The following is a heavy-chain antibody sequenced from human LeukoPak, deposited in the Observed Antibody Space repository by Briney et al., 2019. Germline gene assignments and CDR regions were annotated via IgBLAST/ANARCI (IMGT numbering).Heavy chain of an antibody. CDR2: LDTEGGGT. Sequence: ASVPVPCQVSRYTLTELSLHWVQPAPAKGLVGRSGLDTEGGGTNYEQKFQGRVTMTEDTSTDTAYMELSSLRSEDTAVYYCATMIFRVGENYFDYWGQGTLVTVSS. D-gene: IGHD3-16*01. V-gene: IGHV1-24*01. CDR3: ATMIFRVGENYFDY. CDR1: RYTLTELS. J-gene: IGHJ4*02.